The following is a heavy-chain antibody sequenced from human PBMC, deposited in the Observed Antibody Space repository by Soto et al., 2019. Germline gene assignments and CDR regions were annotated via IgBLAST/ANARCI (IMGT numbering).Heavy chain of an antibody. CDR3: ARSPSWGTTENPYYFAF. J-gene: IGHJ4*02. Sequence: ASVKVSCKVSGYTLTELSMHWVRQAPGKGLEWMGGFDPEDGETIYAQKFQGRVTMTEDTSTDTAYMELSSLRSEDTAVYYCARSPSWGTTENPYYFAFRGRRSLVTVSS. CDR2: FDPEDGET. V-gene: IGHV1-24*01. CDR1: GYTLTELS. D-gene: IGHD7-27*01.